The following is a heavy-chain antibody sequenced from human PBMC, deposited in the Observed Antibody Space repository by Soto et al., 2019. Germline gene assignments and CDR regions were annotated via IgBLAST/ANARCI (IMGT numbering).Heavy chain of an antibody. V-gene: IGHV5-51*01. D-gene: IGHD4-4*01. CDR3: ARLTYDYSIVYYYYMDF. Sequence: PGESLKISCKGSGYSFTSYWIGWVRQMPGKGLEWMGIIYPGDSDTRYSPSFQGQVTISADKSISTAYLQWSSLKASDTAMYYCARLTYDYSIVYYYYMDFWGKGTTVTVSS. CDR1: GYSFTSYW. J-gene: IGHJ6*03. CDR2: IYPGDSDT.